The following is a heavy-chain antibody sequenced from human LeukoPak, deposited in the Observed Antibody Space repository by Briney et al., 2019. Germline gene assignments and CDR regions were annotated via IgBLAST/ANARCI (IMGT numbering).Heavy chain of an antibody. V-gene: IGHV4-59*01. D-gene: IGHD3-10*01. CDR2: IYYSGST. CDR1: GGSISSYY. J-gene: IGHJ5*02. Sequence: ASETLSLTCTVSGGSISSYYWSWIRQPPGKGLEWIGYIYYSGSTNYNPSLKSRVTISVDTSKNQFSLKLSSVTAADTAVYYCAIKPPSGWFGTGWLDPWGQGTLVTVSS. CDR3: AIKPPSGWFGTGWLDP.